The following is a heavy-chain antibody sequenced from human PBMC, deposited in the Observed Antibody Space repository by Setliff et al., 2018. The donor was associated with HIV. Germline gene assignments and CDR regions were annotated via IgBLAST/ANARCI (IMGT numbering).Heavy chain of an antibody. Sequence: SVKVSCKASGRTFSSYVISWVRQAPGQGPEWMGGIIPMYGVTNHAQKFQGRVTITRDTSASTAYMELSSLRSEDTAVYYCARDPLSSSSWYPAYFDYWGQGTLVTVSS. V-gene: IGHV1-69*10. J-gene: IGHJ4*02. CDR3: ARDPLSSSSWYPAYFDY. D-gene: IGHD6-13*01. CDR1: GRTFSSYV. CDR2: IIPMYGVT.